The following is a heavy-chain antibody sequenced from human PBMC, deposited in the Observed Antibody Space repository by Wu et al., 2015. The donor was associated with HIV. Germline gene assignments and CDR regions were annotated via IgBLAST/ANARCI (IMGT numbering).Heavy chain of an antibody. CDR1: GGTFSSYV. Sequence: QVQLVQSGAEVKKPGSSVKVSCKASGGTFSSYVISWVRQAPGQGLEWIGGLVPVFATTNYAQTLQGRVTITTDESTNTAYMELNSLRSEDTAVYYCARWVAPHTAWFDPWGQGTLVTVSS. J-gene: IGHJ5*02. CDR2: LVPVFATT. V-gene: IGHV1-69*05. CDR3: ARWVAPHTAWFDP. D-gene: IGHD1-26*01.